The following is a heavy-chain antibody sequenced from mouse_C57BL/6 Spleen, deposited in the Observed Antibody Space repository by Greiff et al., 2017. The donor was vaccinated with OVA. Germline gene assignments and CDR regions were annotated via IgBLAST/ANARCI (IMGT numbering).Heavy chain of an antibody. CDR3: ANDYAMGD. V-gene: IGHV1-80*01. D-gene: IGHD2-4*01. CDR2: INPGAGDT. Sequence: QVHVKQSGAELVKPGASVKISCKASGYAFSSYWMNWVKQRPGKGLEWIGQINPGAGDTTSNGKFKGKATLTADKSSSTAYMQLSSLTSEDSAVFFCANDYAMGDWGQGTTVTVSS. J-gene: IGHJ4*01. CDR1: GYAFSSYW.